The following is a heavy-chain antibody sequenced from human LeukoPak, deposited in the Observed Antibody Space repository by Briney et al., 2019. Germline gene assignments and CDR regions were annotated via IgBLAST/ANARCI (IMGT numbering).Heavy chain of an antibody. V-gene: IGHV3-30*04. CDR1: GFTFSSFA. CDR2: ISYDGSKK. J-gene: IGHJ6*02. Sequence: GRSLRLSCAASGFTFSSFAVHWVRQAPGKGLEWVAVISYDGSKKYYADSVKGRFTISRDDSKNTLYLQMNSLRAEDTAVYYCARDSPGGISYYYGMDVWGQGTTVTVSS. D-gene: IGHD3-10*01. CDR3: ARDSPGGISYYYGMDV.